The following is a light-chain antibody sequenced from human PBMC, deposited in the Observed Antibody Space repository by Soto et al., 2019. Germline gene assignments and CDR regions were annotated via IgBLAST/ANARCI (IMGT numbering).Light chain of an antibody. Sequence: EVVLTQSPATLSLSPGERATLSCRASQSVDINYLAWYQQRLGHAPRLLIYGASNRATGIPERFGGSGSGTDFTLTISRLEPEDFAVYYCQLYGYSPLYTFGQGTKLEIK. J-gene: IGKJ2*01. V-gene: IGKV3-20*01. CDR1: QSVDINY. CDR3: QLYGYSPLYT. CDR2: GAS.